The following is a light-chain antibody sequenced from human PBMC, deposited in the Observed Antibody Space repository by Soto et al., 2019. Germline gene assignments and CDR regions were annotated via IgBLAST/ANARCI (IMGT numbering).Light chain of an antibody. CDR2: AAS. CDR1: QGIRNW. CDR3: QQTDSFPLS. Sequence: DIQMTQSPSSLAASIGDRVTITCRASQGIRNWLAWYQQTPGKAPELLIFAASSMQSGVPSRFSGRGSGTEFTLTIDSLQPEDFATYYCQQTDSFPLSFGGGTKVDI. J-gene: IGKJ4*01. V-gene: IGKV1D-12*01.